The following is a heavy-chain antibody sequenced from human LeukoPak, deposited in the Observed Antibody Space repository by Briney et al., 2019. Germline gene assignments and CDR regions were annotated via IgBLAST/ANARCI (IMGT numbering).Heavy chain of an antibody. Sequence: PGGSLRLSCAASGFTLSNYNMNWVRQAPGKGLEWVSSISSSSSYIYYADSVKGRFTISRDNARNSLYLQMDNLRAEDTGVYYCARDFYDGFALDYWGQGTLVTVSS. CDR1: GFTLSNYN. V-gene: IGHV3-21*03. CDR3: ARDFYDGFALDY. D-gene: IGHD2/OR15-2a*01. CDR2: ISSSSSYI. J-gene: IGHJ4*02.